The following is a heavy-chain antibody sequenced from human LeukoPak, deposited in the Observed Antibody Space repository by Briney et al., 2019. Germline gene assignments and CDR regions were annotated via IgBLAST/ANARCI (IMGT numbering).Heavy chain of an antibody. CDR3: ATNRAALAY. CDR1: GFTFSSYW. V-gene: IGHV3-7*01. J-gene: IGHJ4*02. CDR2: IKEDGSEK. D-gene: IGHD6-19*01. Sequence: GGSLRLSCAASGFTFSSYWMNWVRQAPGKGLEWVANIKEDGSEKYYVDSVKGRLTISRDNAKNSLFLLMNSLTAEDTAVYYCATNRAALAYWGQGTLVTVSS.